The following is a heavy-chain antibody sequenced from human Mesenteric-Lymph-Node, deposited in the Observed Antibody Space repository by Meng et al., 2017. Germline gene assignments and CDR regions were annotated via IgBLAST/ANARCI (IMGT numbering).Heavy chain of an antibody. V-gene: IGHV3-23*01. CDR3: AKTVTTSYFDY. Sequence: GESLKISCAASGFSFTSYAMSWVRQAPGKGLEWVSGISGSGENTYYADSVKGRFTISRDNSKNTLYLQMNSLRTEDTAIYYCAKTVTTSYFDYWGQGTLVTVSS. D-gene: IGHD4-17*01. J-gene: IGHJ4*02. CDR1: GFSFTSYA. CDR2: ISGSGENT.